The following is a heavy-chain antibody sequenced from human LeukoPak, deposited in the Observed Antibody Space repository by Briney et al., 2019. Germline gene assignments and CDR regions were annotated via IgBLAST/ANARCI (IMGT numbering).Heavy chain of an antibody. D-gene: IGHD3-22*01. CDR1: GFTFSSYA. CDR2: ISGSGGST. J-gene: IGHJ4*02. CDR3: AKFSSGYSIAGQYYFDY. V-gene: IGHV3-23*01. Sequence: PGGSLRLSCAASGFTFSSYAMSWVRQAPGKGLEWVSAISGSGGSTYYADSVKGRFTISRDNSKNTLYLQMNSLRAEDTVVYYCAKFSSGYSIAGQYYFDYWGQGTLVTVSS.